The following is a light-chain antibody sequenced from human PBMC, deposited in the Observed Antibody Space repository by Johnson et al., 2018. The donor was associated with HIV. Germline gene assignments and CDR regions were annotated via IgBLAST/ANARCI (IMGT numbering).Light chain of an antibody. Sequence: QSVLTQPPSASGTPGQRVTISCSGSSSNIGSNTVNWYQQLPGTAPKLLIYRNNQRPSGVPDRFSGSKSGTSASLAISGLQAEDEAAYYCAAWDDSLNGYVFGTGTKVTVL. V-gene: IGLV1-44*01. CDR2: RNN. CDR3: AAWDDSLNGYV. J-gene: IGLJ1*01. CDR1: SSNIGSNT.